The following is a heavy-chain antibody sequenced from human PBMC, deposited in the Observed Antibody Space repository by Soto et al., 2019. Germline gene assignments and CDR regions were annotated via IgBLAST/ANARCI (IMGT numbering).Heavy chain of an antibody. J-gene: IGHJ6*02. CDR2: IYYSGST. CDR1: GGSISSGGYY. D-gene: IGHD3-10*01. V-gene: IGHV4-31*02. CDR3: ARDRSNYYYYSGMDV. Sequence: SETLSLTCTVSGGSISSGGYYWSWIRQHPGKGLEWIGYIYYSGSTYYNPSLKSRVTISVDTSKNQFSLKLSSVTAADPAVYYCARDRSNYYYYSGMDVWGQGTTVTVSS.